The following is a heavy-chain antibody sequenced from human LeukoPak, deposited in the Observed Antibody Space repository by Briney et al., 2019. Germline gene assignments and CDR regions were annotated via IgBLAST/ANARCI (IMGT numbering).Heavy chain of an antibody. Sequence: GGSLRLSCPASGFSLSSYSMNWVRQAPGKGLEWISYISISGTTIYYADSVKGRFTISRDNAKNSLYLQMNNLRVDDTAVYYWSSFDLFDPWGQGTLVTVSS. CDR2: ISISGTTI. CDR1: GFSLSSYS. CDR3: SSFDLFDP. V-gene: IGHV3-48*01. J-gene: IGHJ5*02. D-gene: IGHD3-3*01.